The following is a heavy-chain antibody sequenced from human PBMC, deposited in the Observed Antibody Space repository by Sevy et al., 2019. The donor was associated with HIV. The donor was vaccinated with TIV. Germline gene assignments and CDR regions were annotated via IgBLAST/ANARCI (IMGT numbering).Heavy chain of an antibody. J-gene: IGHJ4*02. D-gene: IGHD3-22*01. CDR3: ATAPGYYDSAPFDY. Sequence: GGSLRLSCAVSGFTFNNAWMNWVRQAPGTGLQWVGLIKSKIDGETTDYAAPVKGRFTISSDDSKNPLFLQMNSLKIEDTGVYYCATAPGYYDSAPFDYWGPGTLVTVSS. CDR1: GFTFNNAW. V-gene: IGHV3-15*01. CDR2: IKSKIDGETT.